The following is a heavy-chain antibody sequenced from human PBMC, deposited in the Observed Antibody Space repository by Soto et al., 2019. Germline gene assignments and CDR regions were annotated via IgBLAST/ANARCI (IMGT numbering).Heavy chain of an antibody. CDR1: GGSISSGDYY. V-gene: IGHV4-30-4*01. Sequence: PSETLSLTCTVSGGSISSGDYYWSWIRQPPGKGLEWIGYIYYSGSTYCNPSLKSRVTISVDTSKNQFSLKLSSVTAADTAVYYCARGRCGGDCYANFDYWGQGTLVTV. CDR3: ARGRCGGDCYANFDY. CDR2: IYYSGST. J-gene: IGHJ4*02. D-gene: IGHD2-21*02.